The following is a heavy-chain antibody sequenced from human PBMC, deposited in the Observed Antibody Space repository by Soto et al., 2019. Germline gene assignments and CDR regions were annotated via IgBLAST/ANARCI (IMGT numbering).Heavy chain of an antibody. CDR2: INPSGGST. Sequence: GASVKVSCKASGYTFTSYYMHWVRQAPGQGLEWMGIINPSGGSTSYAQKFQGRVTMTRDTSTSTVYMELSSLRSEDTAVYYCARPAEIAAAGTGVGYNWFDPWGQGTLVTVSS. J-gene: IGHJ5*02. CDR3: ARPAEIAAAGTGVGYNWFDP. CDR1: GYTFTSYY. D-gene: IGHD6-13*01. V-gene: IGHV1-46*03.